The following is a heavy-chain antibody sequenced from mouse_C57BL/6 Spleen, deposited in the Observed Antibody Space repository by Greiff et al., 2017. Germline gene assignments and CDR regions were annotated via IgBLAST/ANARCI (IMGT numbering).Heavy chain of an antibody. CDR2: IHPNSGST. CDR3: SSLPSTTVVPYY. J-gene: IGHJ2*01. CDR1: GYTFTSYW. Sequence: QVQLQQPGAELVKPGASVKLSCKASGYTFTSYWMHWVKQRPGQGLEWIGMIHPNSGSTNYNEKFKSKATLTVDKSSRTAYMQLSSLTSDDSAVDYCSSLPSTTVVPYYWGQGTTLTVSS. V-gene: IGHV1-64*01. D-gene: IGHD1-1*01.